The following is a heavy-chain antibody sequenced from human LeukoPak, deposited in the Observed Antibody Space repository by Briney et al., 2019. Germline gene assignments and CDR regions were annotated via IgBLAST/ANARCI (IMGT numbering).Heavy chain of an antibody. CDR1: GYSFTNYW. D-gene: IGHD7-27*01. CDR2: VYPGDSDT. Sequence: GESLKISCKTSGYSFTNYWIAWVRQMPGKGLEWMGTVYPGDSDTRYSPSFQGQVTISADKSISTAYLQWSSLKASDTAMYYCARRPTGETLFDYWGQGTLVTVSS. J-gene: IGHJ4*02. CDR3: ARRPTGETLFDY. V-gene: IGHV5-51*01.